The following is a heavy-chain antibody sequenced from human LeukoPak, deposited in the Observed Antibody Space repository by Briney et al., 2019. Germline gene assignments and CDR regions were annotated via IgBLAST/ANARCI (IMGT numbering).Heavy chain of an antibody. J-gene: IGHJ5*02. V-gene: IGHV1-2*02. CDR3: ATIPVAGTIAPPWFDP. D-gene: IGHD6-19*01. Sequence: ASVKVSCKASGYTFTSYYMHWVRQAPGQGLEWMGWINPNSGGTNYAQKFQGRVTMTRDTSISTAYMELSRLRSDDTAVYYCATIPVAGTIAPPWFDPWGQGTLVTVSS. CDR2: INPNSGGT. CDR1: GYTFTSYY.